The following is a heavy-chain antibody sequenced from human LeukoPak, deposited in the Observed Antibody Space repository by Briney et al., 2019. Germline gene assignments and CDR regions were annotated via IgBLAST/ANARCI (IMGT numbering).Heavy chain of an antibody. CDR3: AKELEYYDSSGRHDAFDI. D-gene: IGHD3-22*01. CDR2: ISSSSSTI. J-gene: IGHJ3*02. CDR1: GFTFSSYN. V-gene: IGHV3-48*01. Sequence: GGSLRLSCAASGFTFSSYNMNWVRQAPGKGLEWISYISSSSSTIYYADSVKGRFTISRDNAKNTLYLQMNSLRAEDTAVYYCAKELEYYDSSGRHDAFDIWGQGTMVTVSS.